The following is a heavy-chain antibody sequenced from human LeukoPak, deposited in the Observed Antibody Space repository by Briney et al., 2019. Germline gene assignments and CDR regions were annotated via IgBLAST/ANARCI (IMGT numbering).Heavy chain of an antibody. CDR1: GFTFSDAW. J-gene: IGHJ4*02. V-gene: IGHV3-15*01. CDR3: TTFFYYDIGGPY. Sequence: GGSLRLSCAVSGFTFSDAWMTWIRQAPGKGLEWVGRIKSTSAGGTTDYAAPVEGRFTISRDDSKNTLFLQMMSLKTEDTAIYYCTTFFYYDIGGPYWGQGTLVSVSS. D-gene: IGHD3-9*01. CDR2: IKSTSAGGTT.